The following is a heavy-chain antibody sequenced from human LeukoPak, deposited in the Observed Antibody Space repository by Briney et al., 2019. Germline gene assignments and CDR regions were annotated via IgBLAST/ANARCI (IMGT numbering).Heavy chain of an antibody. J-gene: IGHJ4*02. Sequence: SETLSLTCAVYGGSFSGYYWSWIRQPPGKGLEWIGEINHSGSTNYNPSLKSRVTISVDTSKNQFSLKLSSVTAADTAVYCCARVLDSGEDYWGQGTLVTVSS. V-gene: IGHV4-34*01. CDR3: ARVLDSGEDY. CDR1: GGSFSGYY. D-gene: IGHD3-10*01. CDR2: INHSGST.